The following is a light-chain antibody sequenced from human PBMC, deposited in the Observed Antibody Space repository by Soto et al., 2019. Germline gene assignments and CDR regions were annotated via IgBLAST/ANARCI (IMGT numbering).Light chain of an antibody. CDR2: YDD. Sequence: QLVLTQPPSVSEAPRQRVTISCSGGSSNIGKNTVNWYQQLPGKAPKLLIYYDDVLPSGVSHRFSASKSGTSASLAISGLQSEDEAEYYCAAWDDSLNGVVFGGGTKLTVL. CDR1: SSNIGKNT. J-gene: IGLJ2*01. CDR3: AAWDDSLNGVV. V-gene: IGLV1-36*01.